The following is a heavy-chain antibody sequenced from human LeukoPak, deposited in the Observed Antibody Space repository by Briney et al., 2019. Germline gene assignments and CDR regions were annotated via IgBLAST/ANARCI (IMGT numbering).Heavy chain of an antibody. CDR3: AKDSAYCSSTSCYRGEFDY. D-gene: IGHD2-2*02. CDR1: GFTLSSYG. CDR2: IRYDGSNK. Sequence: PGGSQRLSCAASGFTLSSYGMHWVRQAPGKGLEWVAFIRYDGSNKYYADSLKGRFTISRDNSKNTLYLQMNSLRAEDTPVYYCAKDSAYCSSTSCYRGEFDYWGQGPLVTVSS. J-gene: IGHJ4*02. V-gene: IGHV3-30*02.